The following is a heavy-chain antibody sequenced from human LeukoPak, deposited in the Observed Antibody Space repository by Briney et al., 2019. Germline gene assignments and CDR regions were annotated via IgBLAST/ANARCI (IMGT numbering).Heavy chain of an antibody. CDR3: ARGFRPHYDYVPDA. D-gene: IGHD3-16*01. J-gene: IGHJ6*02. Sequence: SETLSLTCTVSGGSISSYYWSWIRQPPGKGLEWIGYIYYSGSTNYNPSLKSRVTISVDTSKNQFSLKLSSVTAADTALYYCARGFRPHYDYVPDAWGRGTTVTVSS. V-gene: IGHV4-59*01. CDR2: IYYSGST. CDR1: GGSISSYY.